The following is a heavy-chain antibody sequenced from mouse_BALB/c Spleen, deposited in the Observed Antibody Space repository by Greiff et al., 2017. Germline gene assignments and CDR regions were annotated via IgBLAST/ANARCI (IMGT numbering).Heavy chain of an antibody. D-gene: IGHD2-1*01. J-gene: IGHJ4*01. Sequence: EVKLMESGGGLVQPGGSLKLSCAASGFTFSSYGMSWVRQTPDKRLELVATINSNGGSTYYPDSVKGRFTISRDNAKNTLYLQMSSLKSEDTAMYYCAREVLLWSYYAMDYWGQGTSVTVSS. CDR1: GFTFSSYG. V-gene: IGHV5-6-3*01. CDR3: AREVLLWSYYAMDY. CDR2: INSNGGST.